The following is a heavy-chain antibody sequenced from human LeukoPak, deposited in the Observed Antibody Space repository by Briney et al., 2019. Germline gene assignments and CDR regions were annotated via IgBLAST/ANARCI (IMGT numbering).Heavy chain of an antibody. CDR3: ARLPAGFPNWFDP. J-gene: IGHJ5*02. V-gene: IGHV4-39*01. Sequence: SETLSLTCTVSGXSISSRSYYWGWIRQPPGKGLEWIGNIYYSGSAYYNASLKSRVTISVDTSENQFSLKLKSVTAADTAVYYCARLPAGFPNWFDPWGQGTLVTVSS. CDR1: GXSISSRSYY. CDR2: IYYSGSA.